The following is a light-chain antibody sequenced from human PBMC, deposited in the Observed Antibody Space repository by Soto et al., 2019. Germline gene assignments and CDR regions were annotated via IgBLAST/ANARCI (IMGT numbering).Light chain of an antibody. V-gene: IGKV1-5*01. CDR1: QSISTW. J-gene: IGKJ1*01. CDR2: DAS. CDR3: QQYNSYWT. Sequence: DIQMTPSPSTLSASVGDRVTITCRASQSISTWLAWYQQKIGKAPKLLIYDASTLESGVPSRFSGSGSGTEFTLTISSLQPDDFATYYCQQYNSYWTFGPGTKVDIK.